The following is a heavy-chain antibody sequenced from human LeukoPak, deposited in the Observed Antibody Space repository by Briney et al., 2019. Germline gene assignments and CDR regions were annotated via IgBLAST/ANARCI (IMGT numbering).Heavy chain of an antibody. D-gene: IGHD6-6*01. V-gene: IGHV1-69*13. Sequence: ASVKVSCKASGGTFTRHGFTWVRQAPGQGLEWMGGIIPFLGTPHYAQKFQGRVTITADGSTSSASTELHSLTSEDTGVYYCATTGQLVPDYYHYYMDVWGIGTTVTVSS. CDR2: IIPFLGTP. J-gene: IGHJ6*03. CDR1: GGTFTRHG. CDR3: ATTGQLVPDYYHYYMDV.